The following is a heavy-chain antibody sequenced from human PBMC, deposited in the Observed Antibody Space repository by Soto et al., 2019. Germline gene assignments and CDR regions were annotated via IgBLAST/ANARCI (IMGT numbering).Heavy chain of an antibody. J-gene: IGHJ4*02. Sequence: PGESLKISCQDSGYSFTSYWIAWVRQMPGKGLEWMGVIYPDDSDTKYSPSFQGQVTISADESISTAYLQWGNLKASDTAIYYCARLRIQYGDFRYFDYWGPGTLVTVSS. CDR1: GYSFTSYW. CDR3: ARLRIQYGDFRYFDY. D-gene: IGHD4-17*01. CDR2: IYPDDSDT. V-gene: IGHV5-51*01.